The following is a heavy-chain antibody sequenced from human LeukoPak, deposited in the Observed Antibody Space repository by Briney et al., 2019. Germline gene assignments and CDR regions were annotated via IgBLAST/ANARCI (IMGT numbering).Heavy chain of an antibody. J-gene: IGHJ4*02. CDR3: ARVTEAPYYFDY. CDR1: GFTVSSNY. Sequence: GGSLRLSCAASGFTVSSNYMSWVRQAPGKGLEWVSVIYSGGSTYYADSVKGRFTISRDNSKNTLYLQMNSLRVEDTAVYYCARVTEAPYYFDYWGQGTLVTVSS. V-gene: IGHV3-66*01. CDR2: IYSGGST.